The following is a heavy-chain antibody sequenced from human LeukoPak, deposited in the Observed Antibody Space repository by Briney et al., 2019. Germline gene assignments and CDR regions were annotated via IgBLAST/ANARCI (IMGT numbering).Heavy chain of an antibody. J-gene: IGHJ3*01. CDR2: ISAYNGNT. Sequence: ASVKVSCKASGYTFTSYGISWVRQAPGQGLEWMGWISAYNGNTNYAQKLQGRVTMTTDTSTSTAYMELRSLRSDDTAVYYCARDRYYDSSGYGNNWGQGTMVTVSS. D-gene: IGHD3-22*01. CDR1: GYTFTSYG. V-gene: IGHV1-18*01. CDR3: ARDRYYDSSGYGNN.